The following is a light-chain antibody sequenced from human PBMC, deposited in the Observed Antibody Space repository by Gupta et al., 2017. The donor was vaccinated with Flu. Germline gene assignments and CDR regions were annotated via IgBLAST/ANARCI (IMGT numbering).Light chain of an antibody. J-gene: IGLJ3*02. V-gene: IGLV3-25*03. CDR2: KDS. CDR3: QSADSSGTSWV. Sequence: GDAVPKQYAYWYQQKPGQAPVLVIYKDSERPSGIPERFSGSSSGTTVTLTISGGQAEDEADYYCQSADSSGTSWVFGGGTKLTVL. CDR1: AVPKQY.